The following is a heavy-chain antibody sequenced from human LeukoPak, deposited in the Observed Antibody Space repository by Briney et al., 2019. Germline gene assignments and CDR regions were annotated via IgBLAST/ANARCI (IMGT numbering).Heavy chain of an antibody. Sequence: PSQTLSLTCAVSGGSISSGGYPWSWIRQPPGKGLEWIGYNYHSGSTYYNPSLKSRATISVDRSKNQFSLKLSSVTAADTAVYYCAMTTTVTTSYYYGMDVWGKGTTVTVSS. CDR3: AMTTTVTTSYYYGMDV. CDR2: NYHSGST. V-gene: IGHV4-30-2*01. J-gene: IGHJ6*04. CDR1: GGSISSGGYP. D-gene: IGHD4-17*01.